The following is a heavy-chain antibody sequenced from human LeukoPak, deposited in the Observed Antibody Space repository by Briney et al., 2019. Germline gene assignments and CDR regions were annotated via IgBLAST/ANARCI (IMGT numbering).Heavy chain of an antibody. V-gene: IGHV4-59*12. CDR2: IYHSGST. CDR3: ARESVRPYFDY. Sequence: SETLSLTCTVSGGSLSTYYRTWIRQPPGKGLEWIGYIYHSGSTNYNPSLKSRVTISVNTSKNQFSLKLSSVTAADTGVYYCARESVRPYFDYWGQGTLVTVSS. CDR1: GGSLSTYY. J-gene: IGHJ4*02. D-gene: IGHD2-8*01.